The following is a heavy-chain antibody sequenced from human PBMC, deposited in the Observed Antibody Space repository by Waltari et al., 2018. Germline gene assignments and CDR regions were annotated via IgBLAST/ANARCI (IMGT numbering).Heavy chain of an antibody. Sequence: EVQVVQSGAEVKKPGATVKISCKASGYTFTDYYMHWIQQAPGKGLEWMGRVDPEDGETIYAEKFQDRVTMTADTSTDTAYMELSSLRSEDTAVYYCATDQLGEGDYWGQGTLVTVSS. D-gene: IGHD1-1*01. CDR2: VDPEDGET. V-gene: IGHV1-69-2*01. J-gene: IGHJ4*02. CDR1: GYTFTDYY. CDR3: ATDQLGEGDY.